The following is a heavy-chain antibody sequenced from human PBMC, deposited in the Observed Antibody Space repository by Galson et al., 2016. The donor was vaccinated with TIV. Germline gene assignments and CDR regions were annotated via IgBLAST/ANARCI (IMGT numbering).Heavy chain of an antibody. V-gene: IGHV3-7*01. CDR2: IKQDGSDK. CDR3: VRDWDDYGHHSAFDS. Sequence: SLRLSCAASGFTFSTFWMSWVRQAPGKGLEWVANIKQDGSDKNYVDSVKGRFTISRDHTKNSVFLQMSSLRAEDTALYYCVRDWDDYGHHSAFDSWGQGTQVTVSS. J-gene: IGHJ4*02. D-gene: IGHD4-17*01. CDR1: GFTFSTFW.